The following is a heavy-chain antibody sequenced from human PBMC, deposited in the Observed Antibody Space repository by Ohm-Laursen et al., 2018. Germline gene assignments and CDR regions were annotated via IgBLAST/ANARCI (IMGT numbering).Heavy chain of an antibody. J-gene: IGHJ4*02. V-gene: IGHV4-34*01. Sequence: SETLSLTCALYGGSFSGYYWSWIRQPPGKGLEWIGDIDHSGDTNYYPSLKSRVTISVDTSKNQFSLKLTSVTAADTAVYYCARNYDYWGQGTLVTVSS. CDR1: GGSFSGYY. CDR2: IDHSGDT. CDR3: ARNYDY.